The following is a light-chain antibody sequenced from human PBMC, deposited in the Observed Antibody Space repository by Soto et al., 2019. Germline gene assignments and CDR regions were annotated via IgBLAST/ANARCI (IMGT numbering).Light chain of an antibody. J-gene: IGKJ3*01. Sequence: EIVLTQSPGTLSLSPGERATLSCRASQSVSSSYLAWYQQKPGQAPRLLIYGASSRATGIPDRFSGSGSGTDFTITISRLEPEHFAVYYCQQYGSSFTFGPGTKVDIK. V-gene: IGKV3-20*01. CDR1: QSVSSSY. CDR3: QQYGSSFT. CDR2: GAS.